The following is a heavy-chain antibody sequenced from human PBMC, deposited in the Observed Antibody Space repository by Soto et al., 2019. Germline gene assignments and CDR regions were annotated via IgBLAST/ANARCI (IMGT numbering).Heavy chain of an antibody. V-gene: IGHV4-4*02. CDR3: ARGVSYRWVY. D-gene: IGHD3-16*02. Sequence: QVQLQESGPGLVKPSGTLSLTCAVSGGSVNTDYSWSWVREPPGKGLEWIGAVHQSGTTNYNQSLTSRLTMSVDKSGNQVCLELTSAAAADTAVYYCARGVSYRWVYWGQGTLVTVSS. J-gene: IGHJ4*02. CDR1: GGSVNTDYS. CDR2: VHQSGTT.